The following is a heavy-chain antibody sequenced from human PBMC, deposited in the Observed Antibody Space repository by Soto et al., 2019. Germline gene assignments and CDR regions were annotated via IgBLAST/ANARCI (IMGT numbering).Heavy chain of an antibody. CDR3: ARSDDNGGFYTHCFDC. Sequence: GGSLRLSCAASGFTFSDHYMDWVRQAPGKGLEWVGRTRNKANSYTTEYAASVKGRFTISRDDLKNSLYLQINSLKTEDTSVYYCARSDDNGGFYTHCFDCWGQGTLVTVS. CDR1: GFTFSDHY. CDR2: TRNKANSYTT. D-gene: IGHD3-22*01. J-gene: IGHJ4*02. V-gene: IGHV3-72*01.